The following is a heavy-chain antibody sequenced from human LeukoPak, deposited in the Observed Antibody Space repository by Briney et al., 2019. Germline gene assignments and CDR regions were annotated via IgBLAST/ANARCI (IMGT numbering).Heavy chain of an antibody. CDR1: GGSISSYY. CDR2: IYTSGST. V-gene: IGHV4-4*07. D-gene: IGHD1-1*01. Sequence: PSETLSLTCTVSGGSISSYYWSWIRQPAGEGLEWIGRIYTSGSTNYNPSLKSRVTMSVDTSKNQFSLKLSSVTAADTAVYYCEVTTSGYYYYYYMDVWGKGTTVTISS. CDR3: EVTTSGYYYYYYMDV. J-gene: IGHJ6*03.